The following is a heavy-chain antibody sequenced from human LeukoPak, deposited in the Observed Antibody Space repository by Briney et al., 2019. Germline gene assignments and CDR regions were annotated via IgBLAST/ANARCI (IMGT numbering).Heavy chain of an antibody. V-gene: IGHV4-39*07. CDR1: GGSISSSSYY. D-gene: IGHD6-19*01. J-gene: IGHJ4*02. CDR3: ARSTSGWYYFDY. CDR2: IYYSGST. Sequence: SETLSLTCTVSGGSISSSSYYWGWIRQPPGKGLEWIGSIYYSGSTYYNPSLKSRVTISVDTSKNQFSLKLSSVTAADTAVYYCARSTSGWYYFDYWGQGTLVTVSS.